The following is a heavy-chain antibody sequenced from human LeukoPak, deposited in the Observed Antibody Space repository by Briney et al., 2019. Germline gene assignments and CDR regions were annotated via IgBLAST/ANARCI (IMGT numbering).Heavy chain of an antibody. D-gene: IGHD6-13*01. V-gene: IGHV1-18*01. CDR1: GGTFSSYG. J-gene: IGHJ5*02. Sequence: ASVKVSCKASGGTFSSYGISWVRQAPGQGLEWMGWISAYNGNTNYAQKLQGRVTMTTDTSTSTAYMELRSLRSDDTAVYYCASTGAAAGTHWFDPWGQGTLVTVSS. CDR2: ISAYNGNT. CDR3: ASTGAAAGTHWFDP.